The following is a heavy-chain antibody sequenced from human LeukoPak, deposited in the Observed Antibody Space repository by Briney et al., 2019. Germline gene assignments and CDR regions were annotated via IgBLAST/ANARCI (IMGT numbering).Heavy chain of an antibody. CDR2: IWYDGSNK. D-gene: IGHD2-8*01. CDR3: AKDLMSGPPFDY. V-gene: IGHV3-33*06. Sequence: GGSLRLSCAASGFTFDDYGMSWVRQAPGKGLEWVAVIWYDGSNKYYADSVKGRFTISRDNSKNTLYLQMNSLRAEDTAVYYCAKDLMSGPPFDYWGQGTLVTVSS. J-gene: IGHJ4*02. CDR1: GFTFDDYG.